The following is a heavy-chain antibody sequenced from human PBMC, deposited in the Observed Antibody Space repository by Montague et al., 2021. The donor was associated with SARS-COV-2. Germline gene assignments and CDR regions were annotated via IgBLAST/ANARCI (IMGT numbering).Heavy chain of an antibody. J-gene: IGHJ4*02. CDR3: ARGFRTVEMPTISFDY. Sequence: SETLSLTCTVSGGSISSFYWGWIRQPPGEGLEWLGEINHSGSPNYNPSLKSRVTMSLDTSKNQFSLKLSSVTAADTAVYFCARGFRTVEMPTISFDYWGQGTLVTVSS. CDR1: GGSISSFY. V-gene: IGHV4-34*01. D-gene: IGHD5-24*01. CDR2: INHSGSP.